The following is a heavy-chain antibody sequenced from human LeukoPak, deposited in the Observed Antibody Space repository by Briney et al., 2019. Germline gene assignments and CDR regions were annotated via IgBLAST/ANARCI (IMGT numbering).Heavy chain of an antibody. CDR1: GGSISSYY. V-gene: IGHV4-4*07. Sequence: SETLSLTCTVSGGSISSYYWSWIRQPAGKGLEWIGRIYTSGSTNYNPSLKSRVTMSVDTSKNQFSLKLSSVTAADTAVYYCARVMAAPSYGDYANYYYYYYMDVWGKGTTVTVSS. D-gene: IGHD4-17*01. CDR3: ARVMAAPSYGDYANYYYYYYMDV. CDR2: IYTSGST. J-gene: IGHJ6*03.